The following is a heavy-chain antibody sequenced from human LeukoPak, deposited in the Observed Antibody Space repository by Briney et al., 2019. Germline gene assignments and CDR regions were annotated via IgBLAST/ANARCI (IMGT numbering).Heavy chain of an antibody. Sequence: GGSLRLSCAASGFIFNTYAMSWVRQAPGKGLEWVSHISGNGGTTYYADSVKGRFTLSRDNSKNTLHLQMNNLRAEDTAIYYCAKDRETFCGGDCYSYAFDIWGLGSFVTVSS. D-gene: IGHD2-21*02. CDR1: GFIFNTYA. CDR2: ISGNGGTT. CDR3: AKDRETFCGGDCYSYAFDI. V-gene: IGHV3-23*01. J-gene: IGHJ3*02.